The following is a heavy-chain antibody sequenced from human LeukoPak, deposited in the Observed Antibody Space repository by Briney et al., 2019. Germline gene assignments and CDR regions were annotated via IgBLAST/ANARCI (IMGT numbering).Heavy chain of an antibody. CDR1: GFTFSGNR. Sequence: GGSLTLSCEASGFTFSGNRMSWVRQAPGKGLAWVSRISSDGTTTAYADSVKGRFTISRDSAKNMLYLQMNSLRVEDTAMYYCASPGDNYAILGLDYWGQGTLVTVSS. D-gene: IGHD3-9*01. CDR2: ISSDGTTT. V-gene: IGHV3-74*01. CDR3: ASPGDNYAILGLDY. J-gene: IGHJ4*02.